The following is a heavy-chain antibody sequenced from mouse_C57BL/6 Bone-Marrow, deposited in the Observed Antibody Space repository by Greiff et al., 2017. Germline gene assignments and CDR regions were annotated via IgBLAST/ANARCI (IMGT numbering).Heavy chain of an antibody. Sequence: QVQLQQPGAELVRPGTSVKLSCKASGYTFTSYWMHWVKQRPGQGLEWIGVIDPSDSYTNYNQKFKGKATLTVDTSSSTAYMQLSSLTSEDSAVYYCASFKVDGYQAWFAYWGQGTLVTVSA. J-gene: IGHJ3*01. CDR2: IDPSDSYT. CDR3: ASFKVDGYQAWFAY. D-gene: IGHD2-3*01. V-gene: IGHV1-59*01. CDR1: GYTFTSYW.